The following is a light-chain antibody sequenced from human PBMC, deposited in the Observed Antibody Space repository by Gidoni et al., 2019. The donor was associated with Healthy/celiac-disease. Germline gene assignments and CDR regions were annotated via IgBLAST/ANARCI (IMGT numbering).Light chain of an antibody. CDR2: GSS. V-gene: IGKV3-15*01. J-gene: IGKJ1*01. Sequence: EIVMKQSTATLSVSPGERATLSCRASQSVSSNISLYQQKPGQAPRLLIYGSSTRATGIPARFSGSGSGTEFTLTISSLQSEYFAVYYCQHYNNWPPRTFGQGTKVEIK. CDR3: QHYNNWPPRT. CDR1: QSVSSN.